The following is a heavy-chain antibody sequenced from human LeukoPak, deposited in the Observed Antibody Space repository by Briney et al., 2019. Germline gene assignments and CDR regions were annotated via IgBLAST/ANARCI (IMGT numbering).Heavy chain of an antibody. J-gene: IGHJ4*02. V-gene: IGHV3-23*01. CDR2: ISGSGGST. CDR3: AKDRGDGRIDHAFDY. CDR1: GFTFRNYG. D-gene: IGHD5-24*01. Sequence: GGSLRLSCAASGFTFRNYGMNWVRQAPGKGLEWVSAISGSGGSTYYADSVKGRFTISRDNSKNTLYLQVNSLRAEDTAVYYCAKDRGDGRIDHAFDYWGQGTLVTVSS.